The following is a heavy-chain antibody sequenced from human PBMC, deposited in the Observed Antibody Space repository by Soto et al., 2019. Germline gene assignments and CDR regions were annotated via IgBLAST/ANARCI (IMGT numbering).Heavy chain of an antibody. V-gene: IGHV3-23*01. CDR1: GFTFSSYA. CDR3: AKDRCSGGSCYYGMDV. J-gene: IGHJ6*02. CDR2: ISGSGGST. Sequence: GGSLRLSCAASGFTFSSYAMSWVRQAPGKGLEWVSAISGSGGSTYYADSVKGRFTISRDNSKNTLYLQMNSLRAEDTAVYYCAKDRCSGGSCYYGMDVWGQGTTVTVSS. D-gene: IGHD2-15*01.